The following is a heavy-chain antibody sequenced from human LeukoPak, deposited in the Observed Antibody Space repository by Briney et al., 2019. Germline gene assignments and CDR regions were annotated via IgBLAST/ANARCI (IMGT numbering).Heavy chain of an antibody. CDR2: ISGSGGST. J-gene: IGHJ4*02. CDR1: GFTLSSYA. D-gene: IGHD3-9*01. V-gene: IGHV3-23*01. Sequence: GGSLRLSCAASGFTLSSYAMSWVRQAPGKGLEWVSAISGSGGSTYYADSVKGRFTISRDNSKNTLYLQMNSLRAEDTAVYYCAHDILTGYYTPFDYWGQGTLVTVSS. CDR3: AHDILTGYYTPFDY.